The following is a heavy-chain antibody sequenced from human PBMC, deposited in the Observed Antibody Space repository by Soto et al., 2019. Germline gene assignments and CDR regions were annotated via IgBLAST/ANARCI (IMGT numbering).Heavy chain of an antibody. CDR3: ATPKRGSSFDN. Sequence: EVQLVESGGGLVQPGGSLRLSCAASGFTFSSYWMSWVRQAPGKGLEWVAIIKEDGSVKYYVDSVKGRFTISRDNARNSLDLQMNSLRAEDTAVYYCATPKRGSSFDNWGQGTLVTVSS. CDR2: IKEDGSVK. CDR1: GFTFSSYW. V-gene: IGHV3-7*05. J-gene: IGHJ4*02. D-gene: IGHD3-10*01.